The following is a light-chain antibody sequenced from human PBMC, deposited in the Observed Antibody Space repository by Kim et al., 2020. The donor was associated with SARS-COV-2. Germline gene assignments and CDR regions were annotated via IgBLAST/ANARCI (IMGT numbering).Light chain of an antibody. V-gene: IGKV3-15*01. CDR3: QQYNNWPYT. Sequence: SGWPGERATLSCRASQSVSSKLAWYQQKPGQAPRLLSYGASTRGTGIPARFSGSGSGTEFSFTISSLQSEDFAVYYCQQYNNWPYTFGQGTKLEI. J-gene: IGKJ2*01. CDR2: GAS. CDR1: QSVSSK.